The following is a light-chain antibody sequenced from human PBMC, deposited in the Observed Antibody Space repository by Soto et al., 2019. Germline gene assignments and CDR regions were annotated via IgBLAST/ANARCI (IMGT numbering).Light chain of an antibody. Sequence: QMTQSPSSLSASVGDRVTITCRVSQDISNYLAWYQQKPGGAPKLLIYEASTLQSGVPSRFSGSGSGADFTLTISSLQPEDVAIYYCQKYNDAPRTFGQGTRVEMK. CDR2: EAS. CDR1: QDISNY. J-gene: IGKJ1*01. V-gene: IGKV1-27*01. CDR3: QKYNDAPRT.